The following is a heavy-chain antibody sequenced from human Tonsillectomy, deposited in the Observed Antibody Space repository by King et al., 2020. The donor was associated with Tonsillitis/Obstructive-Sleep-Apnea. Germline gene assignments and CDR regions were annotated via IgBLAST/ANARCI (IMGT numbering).Heavy chain of an antibody. D-gene: IGHD6-6*01. CDR1: GGSISSYY. J-gene: IGHJ2*01. CDR3: ARSPPLRSSSSLPFWYFDL. V-gene: IGHV4-59*01. Sequence: VQLQESGPGLVKPSETLSLTCTVSGGSISSYYWSWIRQPPGKGLEWIGYIYYSGSTNYNPSLKSRVTISVDTSTNQFSLKLSSVTAADTAVYYFARSPPLRSSSSLPFWYFDLWGRGTLVTVSS. CDR2: IYYSGST.